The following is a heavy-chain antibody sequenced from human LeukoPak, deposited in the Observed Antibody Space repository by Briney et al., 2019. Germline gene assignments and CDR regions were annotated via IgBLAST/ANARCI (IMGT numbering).Heavy chain of an antibody. J-gene: IGHJ5*02. V-gene: IGHV1-69*13. Sequence: SVKVSCKASGGTFSSYAISWVRQAPGQGLEWMGGIIPIFGTANYAQKFQGRVTITADESTSTAYMELSSLRSEDTAVYYCVPSSLGGFNWFDPWGQGTLVTVSS. CDR2: IIPIFGTA. CDR3: VPSSLGGFNWFDP. D-gene: IGHD2-15*01. CDR1: GGTFSSYA.